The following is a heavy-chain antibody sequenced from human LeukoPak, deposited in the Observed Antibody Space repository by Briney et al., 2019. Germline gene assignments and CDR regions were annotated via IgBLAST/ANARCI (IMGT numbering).Heavy chain of an antibody. Sequence: SGTLSLTCTVSGGSISSYYWSWIRQPPGKGLEWIGYIYYSGSTNYNPSLKSRVTISVDTSKNQFSLKLSSVTAADTAVYYCARGVSGWLRRAFDIWGQGTMVTVSS. CDR2: IYYSGST. CDR3: ARGVSGWLRRAFDI. CDR1: GGSISSYY. V-gene: IGHV4-59*01. D-gene: IGHD6-19*01. J-gene: IGHJ3*02.